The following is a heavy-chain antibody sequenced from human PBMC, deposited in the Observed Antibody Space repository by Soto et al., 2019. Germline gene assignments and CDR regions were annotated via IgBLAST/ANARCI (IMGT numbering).Heavy chain of an antibody. D-gene: IGHD5-12*01. Sequence: EVQLVESGGGLVQPGGSLRLSCAASGFTFSSYSMNWVRQAPGKGLEWVSYISSSSSTIYYADSVKGRFTISRDNAKNSLSLQMNSLRDEDTAVYYCARGGLIVANLFDYWGQGTLVTVSS. CDR1: GFTFSSYS. CDR2: ISSSSSTI. J-gene: IGHJ4*02. V-gene: IGHV3-48*02. CDR3: ARGGLIVANLFDY.